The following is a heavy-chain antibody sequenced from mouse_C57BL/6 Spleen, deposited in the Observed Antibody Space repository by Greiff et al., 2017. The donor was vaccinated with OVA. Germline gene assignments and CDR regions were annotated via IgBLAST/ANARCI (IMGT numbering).Heavy chain of an antibody. CDR2: IYPGDGDT. V-gene: IGHV1-82*01. CDR1: GYAFSSSW. D-gene: IGHD2-1*01. Sequence: QVQLQQSGPELVKPGASVKISCKASGYAFSSSWMNWVKQRPGKGLEWIGRIYPGDGDTNYNGKFKGKATLTADKSSSTAYMQLSSLTSEDSAVYFCAIYSGTEYYFDYWGQGTTLTVSS. CDR3: AIYSGTEYYFDY. J-gene: IGHJ2*01.